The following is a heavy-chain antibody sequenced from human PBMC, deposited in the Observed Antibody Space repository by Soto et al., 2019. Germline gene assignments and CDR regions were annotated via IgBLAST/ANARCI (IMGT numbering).Heavy chain of an antibody. V-gene: IGHV3-23*01. D-gene: IGHD2-21*02. J-gene: IGHJ4*02. CDR3: AKDAVYGDGLWLAAN. Sequence: PGGSLRLSCAASGFTFSIYAMMWVRQSPGKGQEWVAGMTGSGGDIRYADSVKGRFTISKDNSKSTLYLQMNSLRAEDTAMYYCAKDAVYGDGLWLAANWGQGTLVTVSS. CDR2: MTGSGGDI. CDR1: GFTFSIYA.